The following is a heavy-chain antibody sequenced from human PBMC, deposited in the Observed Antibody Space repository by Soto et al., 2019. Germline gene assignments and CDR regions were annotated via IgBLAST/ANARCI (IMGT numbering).Heavy chain of an antibody. V-gene: IGHV2-5*01. Sequence: SGPTLVKPTQTLTLTCTFSGFSLSTSGVGVGWIRQPPGKALEWLALIYWNDDKRYSPSLKSRLTITKDTSKNQVVLTMTNMDPVDTATYYCARELDTAMGSNWFDPWGQGTLVTVSS. CDR1: GFSLSTSGVG. CDR2: IYWNDDK. D-gene: IGHD5-18*01. J-gene: IGHJ5*02. CDR3: ARELDTAMGSNWFDP.